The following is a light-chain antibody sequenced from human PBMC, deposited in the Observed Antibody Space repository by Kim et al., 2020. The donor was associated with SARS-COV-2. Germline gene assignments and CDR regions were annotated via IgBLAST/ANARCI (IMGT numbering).Light chain of an antibody. V-gene: IGLV3-1*01. Sequence: VSPGQTASITCSGDKLGDKYACWYQQKPGQSPVLVIYQDTKRPSGIPERFSGSNSGNTATLTISGTQAMDEADYYCQAWDSSTYVFGPGTRVTVL. CDR3: QAWDSSTYV. CDR2: QDT. CDR1: KLGDKY. J-gene: IGLJ1*01.